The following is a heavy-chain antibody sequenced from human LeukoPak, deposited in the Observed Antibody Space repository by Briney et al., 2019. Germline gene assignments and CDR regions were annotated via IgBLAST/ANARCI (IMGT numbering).Heavy chain of an antibody. CDR2: IHYTGST. V-gene: IGHV4-59*11. J-gene: IGHJ4*02. CDR1: GDSITRHY. D-gene: IGHD4-17*01. CDR3: ARSGDSPSFDS. Sequence: SETLSLTCTVSGDSITRHYWNWIRQSPGKALEWIGYIHYTGSTNTNPSLRSRVTISVDTSNSQFSLKLNSVNAADTAVYSCARSGDSPSFDSWGQGTLVTVSS.